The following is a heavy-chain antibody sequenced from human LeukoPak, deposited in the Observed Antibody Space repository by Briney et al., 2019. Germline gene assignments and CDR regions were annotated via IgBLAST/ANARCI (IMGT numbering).Heavy chain of an antibody. CDR2: IHHSGST. D-gene: IGHD2-2*02. J-gene: IGHJ3*01. Sequence: NAGGSLRLSCAASGFTFSDYYMSWIRQSPGTGLEWIGEIHHSGSTNYNSSLESRVTMSIDTSNNQFPLKLTSVTAADTAVYYCASHKYPVQAFDVWGQGTMVTVSS. V-gene: IGHV4-34*01. CDR1: GFTFSDYY. CDR3: ASHKYPVQAFDV.